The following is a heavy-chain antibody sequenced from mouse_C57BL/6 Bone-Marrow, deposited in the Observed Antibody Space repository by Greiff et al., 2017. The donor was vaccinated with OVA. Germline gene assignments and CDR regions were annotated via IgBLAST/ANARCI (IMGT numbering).Heavy chain of an antibody. CDR3: ASATGLAWFAY. CDR1: GFTFTDYY. V-gene: IGHV7-3*01. J-gene: IGHJ3*01. Sequence: EVNLVESGGGLVQPGGSLSLSCAASGFTFTDYYMSWVRQPPGKALEWLGFIRNKANGYTTEYSASVKGRFTISRDNSQSILYLQMNALRAEDSATYYCASATGLAWFAYWGQGTLVTVSA. CDR2: IRNKANGYTT. D-gene: IGHD4-1*02.